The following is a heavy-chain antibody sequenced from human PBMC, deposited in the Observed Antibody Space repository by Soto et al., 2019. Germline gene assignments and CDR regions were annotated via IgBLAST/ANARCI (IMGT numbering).Heavy chain of an antibody. V-gene: IGHV1-8*01. D-gene: IGHD6-13*01. CDR1: GFAFTSYD. J-gene: IGHJ5*02. CDR2: MNPNSGNT. Sequence: VASVKASSKASGFAFTSYDINWVRQATGQGLEWMGWMNPNSGNTGYAQKFQGRVTMTRNTSISTAYMELGSLRSEDTAVYYCARGLAATAIYRVDPWGQGTRVTVSS. CDR3: ARGLAATAIYRVDP.